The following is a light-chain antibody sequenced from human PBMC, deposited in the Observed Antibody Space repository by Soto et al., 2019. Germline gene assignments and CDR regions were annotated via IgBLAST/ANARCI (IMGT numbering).Light chain of an antibody. Sequence: QLVLTQPPSASGTPGQRVTISCSGSSSNIGSSYVYWYQQLPGTAPKLLMYRNSQRPSGVPDRFSGSKSGTSASLAIGGLRSEDEADYYCAAWDDSLSGNYVFGTGTKLTVL. CDR2: RNS. CDR3: AAWDDSLSGNYV. V-gene: IGLV1-47*01. J-gene: IGLJ1*01. CDR1: SSNIGSSY.